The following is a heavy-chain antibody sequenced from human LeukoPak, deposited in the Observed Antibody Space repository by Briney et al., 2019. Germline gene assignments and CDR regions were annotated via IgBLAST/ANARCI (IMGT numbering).Heavy chain of an antibody. J-gene: IGHJ4*02. CDR1: GFTFSSYA. D-gene: IGHD6-13*01. CDR2: ISSNGGST. Sequence: PGGPLRLSCAPSGFTFSSYAMHWVRQAPGKGLEYVSAISSNGGSTYYANSVKGRFTISRDNSKNTLYLQMGSLRAEDMAVYYCARDRLAAAGFFFVYWGQGTLVTVSS. CDR3: ARDRLAAAGFFFVY. V-gene: IGHV3-64*01.